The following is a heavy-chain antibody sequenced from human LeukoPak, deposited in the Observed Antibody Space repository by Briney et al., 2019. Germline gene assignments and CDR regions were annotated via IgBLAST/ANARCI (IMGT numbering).Heavy chain of an antibody. CDR1: GYTFTSYY. CDR2: INPSGGST. D-gene: IGHD4-17*01. J-gene: IGHJ3*02. Sequence: ASVKVSCKASGYTFTSYYMHWVRQAPGQGLEWMGIINPSGGSTSYAQKFQGRVTMTRDTSTSTVYMELSSLRSEDTAVCYCARYPPTTTVTTTRDAFDIWGQGTMVTVSS. CDR3: ARYPPTTTVTTTRDAFDI. V-gene: IGHV1-46*01.